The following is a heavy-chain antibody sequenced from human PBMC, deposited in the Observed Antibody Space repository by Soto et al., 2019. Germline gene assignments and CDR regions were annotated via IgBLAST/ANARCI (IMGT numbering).Heavy chain of an antibody. CDR3: ADGGEWSFNFEY. Sequence: EVQLLESGGGLVQSGGSLRLSCAASGFTFSSYVMGWVRQAPGKGLEWVSGISASGSNTYYADSVKGRFTISRDNSKNTLYLQMNNLRDEDKAVYYCADGGEWSFNFEYWGQGTLVTVFS. CDR2: ISASGSNT. CDR1: GFTFSSYV. D-gene: IGHD3-3*01. V-gene: IGHV3-23*01. J-gene: IGHJ4*02.